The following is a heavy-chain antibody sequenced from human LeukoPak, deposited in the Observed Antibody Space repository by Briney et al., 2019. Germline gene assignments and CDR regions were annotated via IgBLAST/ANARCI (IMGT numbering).Heavy chain of an antibody. Sequence: GRSLRLSCAASGFTFSSYAMYWVRQSPGKGLERVAVISYDGSNKYYADSVKCRFTISRDNSKNTLYLQMNSLRAEDTAVYYCARDARTVGITMIVVGFDYWGQGTLVTVSS. J-gene: IGHJ4*02. D-gene: IGHD3-22*01. CDR2: ISYDGSNK. V-gene: IGHV3-30*04. CDR1: GFTFSSYA. CDR3: ARDARTVGITMIVVGFDY.